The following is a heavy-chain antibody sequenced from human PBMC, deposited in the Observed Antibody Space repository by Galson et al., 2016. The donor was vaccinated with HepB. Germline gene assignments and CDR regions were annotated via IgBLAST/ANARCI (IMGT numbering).Heavy chain of an antibody. CDR3: ARDPRKIRYQLLEIYYHYYALDV. CDR1: GYTFTTYG. Sequence: SVKVSCKASGYTFTTYGISWVRQAPGQGLEWMGWISAYNGNTNYAQKLQGRVTMTTDTSTSTAYMVLRGLRSDATAVYYCARDPRKIRYQLLEIYYHYYALDVWGQGTTVTVSS. J-gene: IGHJ6*02. CDR2: ISAYNGNT. V-gene: IGHV1-18*01. D-gene: IGHD2-2*01.